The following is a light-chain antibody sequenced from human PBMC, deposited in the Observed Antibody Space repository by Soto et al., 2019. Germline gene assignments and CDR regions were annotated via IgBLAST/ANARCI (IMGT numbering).Light chain of an antibody. CDR2: AAS. Sequence: EIVMTQSPATLSLSTGERVIISCSASEGISSNLAWYQHVPGQAPRRLMYAASTWATDVPARFSGRGSGTEFTLTISSLQSEDVAVYFCQQYQNGPPMYAFGQGTKLELK. CDR1: EGISSN. V-gene: IGKV3-15*01. CDR3: QQYQNGPPMYA. J-gene: IGKJ2*01.